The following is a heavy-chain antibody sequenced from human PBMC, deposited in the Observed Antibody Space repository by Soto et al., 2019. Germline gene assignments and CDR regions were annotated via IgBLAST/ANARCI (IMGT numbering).Heavy chain of an antibody. V-gene: IGHV1-2*02. CDR3: ARGRAVAGPYSWFDP. CDR2: INPNSGGT. D-gene: IGHD6-19*01. J-gene: IGHJ5*02. CDR1: GYTFTGYY. Sequence: ASVKVSCKASGYTFTGYYMHWVRQAPGQGLEWMGWINPNSGGTNYAQKFQGRVTMTRDTSISTAYMELSRLRSDDTAVYYCARGRAVAGPYSWFDPWGQGTLVTVSS.